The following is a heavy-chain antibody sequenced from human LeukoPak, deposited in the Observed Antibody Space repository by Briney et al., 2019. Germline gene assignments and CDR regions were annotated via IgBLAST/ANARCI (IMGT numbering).Heavy chain of an antibody. CDR1: GYSISSGYY. Sequence: PSETLSLTCNVSGYSISSGYYWGWIRQPPGKGLEWIGSIYHSGYTHYNPSLKGRVTMSVDTSKNDFSLKLSSVAAADTAIYYCVRDMNPMHYFDYWGQGTLVTVSS. V-gene: IGHV4-38-2*02. CDR3: VRDMNPMHYFDY. D-gene: IGHD2-2*01. CDR2: IYHSGYT. J-gene: IGHJ4*02.